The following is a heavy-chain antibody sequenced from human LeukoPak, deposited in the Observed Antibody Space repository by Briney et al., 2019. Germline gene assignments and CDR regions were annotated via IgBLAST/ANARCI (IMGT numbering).Heavy chain of an antibody. CDR2: FDPEDGET. CDR1: GGTFSSYA. Sequence: EASVKVSCKASGGTFSSYAISWVRQAPGQGLEWMGGFDPEDGETIYAQKFQGRVTMTEDTSTDTAYMELSSLRSEDTAVYYCATLSGPQAGSGYDSYWGQGTLVTVSS. D-gene: IGHD5-12*01. V-gene: IGHV1-24*01. J-gene: IGHJ4*02. CDR3: ATLSGPQAGSGYDSY.